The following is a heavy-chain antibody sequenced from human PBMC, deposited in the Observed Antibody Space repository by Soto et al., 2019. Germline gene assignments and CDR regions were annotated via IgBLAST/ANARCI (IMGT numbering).Heavy chain of an antibody. V-gene: IGHV4-30-2*01. D-gene: IGHD5-12*01. CDR1: GGYISSGDNS. J-gene: IGHJ4*02. CDR2: IYHNGNT. CDR3: ARRRIPSGYDDFFDV. Sequence: QLQLQESGSGLVKPSQTLSLTCAVSGGYISSGDNSWSWIRQPPGKGLEWIGYIYHNGNTYYNPSLNSRATVSVDRSKNQFSLRLTSVTAADTAVYFCARRRIPSGYDDFFDVWGQGILVTVSS.